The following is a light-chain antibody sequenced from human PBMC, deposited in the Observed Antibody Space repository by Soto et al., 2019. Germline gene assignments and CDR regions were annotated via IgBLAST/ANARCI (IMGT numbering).Light chain of an antibody. CDR3: QQSYSTPWT. CDR1: QSISSY. CDR2: AAS. J-gene: IGKJ1*01. Sequence: DIQMTQSPSSLSASVGDRVTITCRASQSISSYLNWYQQKPGKAPKLLIYAASSLQSGVPSRCSGSGSGTDFTLTISRLQPEDFATYYCQQSYSTPWTFGQGTKLEIK. V-gene: IGKV1-39*01.